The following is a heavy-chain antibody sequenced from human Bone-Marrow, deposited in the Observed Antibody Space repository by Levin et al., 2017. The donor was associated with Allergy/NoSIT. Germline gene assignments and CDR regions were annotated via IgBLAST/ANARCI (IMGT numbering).Heavy chain of an antibody. CDR1: GYTFTGYY. D-gene: IGHD3-10*01. CDR3: ARETKLTDAFDI. CDR2: FNPHNGDT. Sequence: ASVKVSCKASGYTFTGYYMHWVRQAPGQGLEWMAWFNPHNGDTHYAQKFQGRVTLTRDKSISTAYMDLSRLKSDDSAVYFCARETKLTDAFDIWGQGTMVIVSS. V-gene: IGHV1-2*02. J-gene: IGHJ3*02.